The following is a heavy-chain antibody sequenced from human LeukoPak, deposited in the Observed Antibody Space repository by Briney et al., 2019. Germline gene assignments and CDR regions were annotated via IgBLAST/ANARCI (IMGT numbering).Heavy chain of an antibody. D-gene: IGHD6-13*01. CDR2: IRAYNGNT. CDR3: ARSAGYSSSWYAFDI. J-gene: IGHJ3*02. Sequence: GASVKVSCKASGYTFTSYGISWVRQAPGHGLEWMGWIRAYNGNTNYAQKLQGRVTMTTDTPTSTAYMELRSLRSDDTAVYYCARSAGYSSSWYAFDIWGQGTMVTVSS. V-gene: IGHV1-18*01. CDR1: GYTFTSYG.